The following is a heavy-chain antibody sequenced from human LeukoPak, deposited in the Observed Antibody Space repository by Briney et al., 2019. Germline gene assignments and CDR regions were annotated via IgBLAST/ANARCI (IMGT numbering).Heavy chain of an antibody. CDR2: ISSSSSYI. J-gene: IGHJ3*02. CDR1: GFTFGSYA. V-gene: IGHV3-21*01. D-gene: IGHD1-26*01. CDR3: ARVGEPGAFDI. Sequence: PGGSLRLSCAASGFTFGSYAMSWVRQAPGKGLEWVSSISSSSSYIYYADSVKGRFTISRDNAKNSLYLQMNSLRAEDTAVYYCARVGEPGAFDIWGQGTMVTVSS.